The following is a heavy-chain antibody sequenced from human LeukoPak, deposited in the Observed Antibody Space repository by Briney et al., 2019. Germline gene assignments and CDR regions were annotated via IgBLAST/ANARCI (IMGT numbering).Heavy chain of an antibody. CDR3: TRVFTRSSSWYYYYGMDV. D-gene: IGHD6-13*01. CDR2: IRSKAYGGTT. V-gene: IGHV3-49*04. CDR1: GFTFGDYA. Sequence: GGSLRLSCTASGFTFGDYAMSWVRQAPGKGLEWVGFIRSKAYGGTTEYAASVKGRFTISRDDSKSIAYLQMNSLKTEDTAVYYCTRVFTRSSSWYYYYGMDVWGQGTTVTVSS. J-gene: IGHJ6*02.